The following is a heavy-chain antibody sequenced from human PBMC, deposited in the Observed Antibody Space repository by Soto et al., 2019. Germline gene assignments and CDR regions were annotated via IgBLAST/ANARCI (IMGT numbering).Heavy chain of an antibody. CDR1: GGSISSGSYY. D-gene: IGHD4-17*01. V-gene: IGHV4-39*01. J-gene: IGHJ6*02. CDR2: IYYGGDT. Sequence: PSETLSLTCTVSGGSISSGSYYWGWIRQPPGKGLEWIGSIYYGGDTYYNPSLKSRVTVSVDTSKNQLSLKVTSVTAADTAVYYCARLPGNHGDSGYYGVDVWGQGTTVTAP. CDR3: ARLPGNHGDSGYYGVDV.